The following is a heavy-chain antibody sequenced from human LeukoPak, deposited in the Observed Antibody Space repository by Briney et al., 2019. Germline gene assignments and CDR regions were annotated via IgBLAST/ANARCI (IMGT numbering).Heavy chain of an antibody. V-gene: IGHV3-30*18. Sequence: PGGSLRLSCAASGFTFSSYGVHWVRQAPGKGLEWVAVISYDGSNKYYADSVKGRFTISRDNAKNSLYLQMNSLRAEDTAVYYCAKLGYNSWDFDYWGQGTVVTVSS. CDR2: ISYDGSNK. CDR3: AKLGYNSWDFDY. D-gene: IGHD6-13*01. J-gene: IGHJ4*02. CDR1: GFTFSSYG.